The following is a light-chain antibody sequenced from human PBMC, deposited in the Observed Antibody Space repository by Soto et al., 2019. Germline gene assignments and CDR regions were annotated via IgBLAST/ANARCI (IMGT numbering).Light chain of an antibody. V-gene: IGLV2-14*01. CDR3: CSYAGTYTYV. CDR2: EVT. CDR1: SSDIGAYNY. Sequence: QSVLTQPASVSGSPGQSITISCTGTSSDIGAYNYVSWYQHHPGEAPKLMIYEVTYRPSGVSDRFSGSISGNTASLTISGLQAEDEADYYCCSYAGTYTYVFGTGTKVTVL. J-gene: IGLJ1*01.